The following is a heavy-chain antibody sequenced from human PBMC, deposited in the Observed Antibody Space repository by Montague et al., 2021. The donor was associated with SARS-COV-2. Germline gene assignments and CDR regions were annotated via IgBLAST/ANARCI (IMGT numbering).Heavy chain of an antibody. Sequence: LRLSCAASGFTVSSNYMSWVRQAPGKGLEWVSVIYSGGSTYYADSVKGRFTISRDNSKNTLYLQMNSLRAEDMAVYYCARDVSPIGLMDVWGQGTTVTVSS. CDR2: IYSGGST. J-gene: IGHJ6*02. CDR1: GFTVSSNY. CDR3: ARDVSPIGLMDV. V-gene: IGHV3-53*01.